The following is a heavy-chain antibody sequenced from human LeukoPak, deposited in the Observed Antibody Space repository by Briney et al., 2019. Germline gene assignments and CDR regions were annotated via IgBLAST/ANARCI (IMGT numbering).Heavy chain of an antibody. J-gene: IGHJ4*02. CDR3: ARIGGDRHPIEY. D-gene: IGHD2-21*02. Sequence: GGSLRLSCAVSGFTFRDAAMTWVRQAPGKGLEWVAVIWYDGTNKYYADSVKGRFTISRDNSKNTLYLQMNSLRAEDTAVYYCARIGGDRHPIEYWGQGTLVTVSS. V-gene: IGHV3-33*08. CDR1: GFTFRDAA. CDR2: IWYDGTNK.